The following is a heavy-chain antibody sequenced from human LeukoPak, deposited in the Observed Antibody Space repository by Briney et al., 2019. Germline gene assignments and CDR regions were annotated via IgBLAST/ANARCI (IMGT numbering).Heavy chain of an antibody. J-gene: IGHJ6*03. Sequence: SETLSLTCTVSGGSISSHYWSWIRQPPGKGLEWLGYIYYSGSTNYNPSLKSRVTISVDTSKNQFSLKLSSVTAAGTAVYYCARDSSSSPGYYYYYMDVWGKGTTVTVSS. D-gene: IGHD6-6*01. CDR3: ARDSSSSPGYYYYYMDV. CDR1: GGSISSHY. CDR2: IYYSGST. V-gene: IGHV4-59*11.